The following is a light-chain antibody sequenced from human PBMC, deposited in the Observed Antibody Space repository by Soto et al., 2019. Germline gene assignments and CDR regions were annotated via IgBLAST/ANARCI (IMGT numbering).Light chain of an antibody. CDR1: QSVSSSY. V-gene: IGKV3-20*01. CDR3: QQYDDSIT. CDR2: GAS. J-gene: IGKJ5*01. Sequence: EIVLTQSPATLSLSPGESATLSCRASQSVSSSYLAWYQQKPGRAPRLLIYGASNRATGIPDRFSGSGSGTDFTLTISRLEPEDFAVFYCQQYDDSITFGQGTRLEIE.